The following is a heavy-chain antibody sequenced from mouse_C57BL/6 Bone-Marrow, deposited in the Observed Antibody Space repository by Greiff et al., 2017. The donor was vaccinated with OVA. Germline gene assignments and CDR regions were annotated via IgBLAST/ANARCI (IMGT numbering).Heavy chain of an antibody. D-gene: IGHD1-1*01. Sequence: EVMLVESGGDLVKPGGSLKLSCAASGFTFSSYGMSWVRQTPDKRLEWVATISSGGSYTYYPDSVKGRFTISRDNAKNTLYLQMSSLKSEDTAMYYCARQELRRGYWGQGTTLTVSS. CDR2: ISSGGSYT. J-gene: IGHJ2*01. CDR1: GFTFSSYG. V-gene: IGHV5-6*01. CDR3: ARQELRRGY.